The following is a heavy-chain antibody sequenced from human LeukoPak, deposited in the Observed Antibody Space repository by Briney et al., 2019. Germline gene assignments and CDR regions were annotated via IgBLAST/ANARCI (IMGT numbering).Heavy chain of an antibody. CDR2: ISYDGSNK. CDR1: VFTFSSYA. Sequence: GGSLRLSCVASVFTFSSYAMHWVRQAPGKGLEWVAVISYDGSNKYYADSVKGRFTISRDNSKNTLYLQMNSLRAEDTAVYYCARDLGSGSGWYFYYYGMDVWGQGTTVTVSS. V-gene: IGHV3-30-3*01. J-gene: IGHJ6*02. D-gene: IGHD6-19*01. CDR3: ARDLGSGSGWYFYYYGMDV.